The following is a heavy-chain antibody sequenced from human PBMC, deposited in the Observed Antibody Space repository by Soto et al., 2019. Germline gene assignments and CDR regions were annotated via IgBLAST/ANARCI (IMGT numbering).Heavy chain of an antibody. V-gene: IGHV3-30*09. D-gene: IGHD3-3*01. CDR3: AKAGGDFWSGSLYYFDS. J-gene: IGHJ4*02. Sequence: GGSLRLSCAASGFTFSNYAMHWVRQAPGKGLEWVAVISYDGSNKYYADSVKVRFAISRDNSKNTLYLQMNGLRAEDTDVYYCAKAGGDFWSGSLYYFDSWGQGTLVTVSS. CDR2: ISYDGSNK. CDR1: GFTFSNYA.